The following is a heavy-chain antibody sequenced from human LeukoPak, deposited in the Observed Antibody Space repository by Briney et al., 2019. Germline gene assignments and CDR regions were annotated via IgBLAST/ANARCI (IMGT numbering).Heavy chain of an antibody. Sequence: GGSLRLSCAASGFSFLHYGMHWVRQAPGKGLEWVAFMSSDGSKEYYADSVKGRFTISRDNSKNTLYLHVNSPRAEDTAVFFCAKDGYCSGGSCYANFSDRWGQGTLVTVSS. J-gene: IGHJ5*02. CDR2: MSSDGSKE. V-gene: IGHV3-30*18. D-gene: IGHD2-15*01. CDR3: AKDGYCSGGSCYANFSDR. CDR1: GFSFLHYG.